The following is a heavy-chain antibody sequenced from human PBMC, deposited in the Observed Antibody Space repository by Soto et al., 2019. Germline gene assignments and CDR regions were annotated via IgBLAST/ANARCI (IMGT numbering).Heavy chain of an antibody. Sequence: PGGSLRLSCAASGFTFSSYAMHWVRQAPGKGLEWVAVISYDGSNKYYADSVKGRFTISRDNSKNTLYLQMNSLRAEDTAVYYCASQLKDCSSTSCYAGVNYYYGMDVWGQGTTVTVSS. CDR1: GFTFSSYA. V-gene: IGHV3-30-3*01. CDR3: ASQLKDCSSTSCYAGVNYYYGMDV. CDR2: ISYDGSNK. J-gene: IGHJ6*02. D-gene: IGHD2-2*01.